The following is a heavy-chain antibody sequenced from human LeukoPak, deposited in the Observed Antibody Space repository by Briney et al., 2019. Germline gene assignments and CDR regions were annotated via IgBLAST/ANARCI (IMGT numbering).Heavy chain of an antibody. CDR1: GGSISSGSYY. J-gene: IGHJ4*02. V-gene: IGHV4-61*02. D-gene: IGHD1-26*01. Sequence: PSQTLSLTCTVSGGSISSGSYYWSWIRQPAGKGLEWIGRIYTSGSTNYNPSLKSRVTISVDTSKNQFSLKLSSVTAADTAVYYCARDASGSYFSPWWDYWGQGTLVTVPS. CDR2: IYTSGST. CDR3: ARDASGSYFSPWWDY.